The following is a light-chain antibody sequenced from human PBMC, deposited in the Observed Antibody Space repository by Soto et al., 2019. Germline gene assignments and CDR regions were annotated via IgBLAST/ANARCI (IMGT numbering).Light chain of an antibody. CDR1: SSNIGSNS. J-gene: IGLJ2*01. CDR2: SNH. CDR3: SAWDDSLVVV. Sequence: QSVLTQPPSASGTPGQTVTISCSGSSSNIGSNSVNWFQHLPGAVPKLLIFSNHQRPSGVPDRFSGSKSGTSASLAISGLQTDDEADYYCSAWDDSLVVVFGGGTKVTVL. V-gene: IGLV1-44*01.